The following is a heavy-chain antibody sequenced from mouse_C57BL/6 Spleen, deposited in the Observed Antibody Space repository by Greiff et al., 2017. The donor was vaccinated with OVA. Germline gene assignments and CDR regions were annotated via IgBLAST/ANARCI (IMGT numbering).Heavy chain of an antibody. Sequence: DVKLVESGGDLVKPGGSLKLSCAASGFTFSSYGMSWVRQTPDKRLEWVATISSGGSYTYYPDSVKGRFTISRENAKNTLYLQMSSLKSEDTAMYYCARITETDFDYWGQGTTLTVSS. CDR3: ARITETDFDY. D-gene: IGHD4-1*01. CDR2: ISSGGSYT. CDR1: GFTFSSYG. J-gene: IGHJ2*01. V-gene: IGHV5-6*02.